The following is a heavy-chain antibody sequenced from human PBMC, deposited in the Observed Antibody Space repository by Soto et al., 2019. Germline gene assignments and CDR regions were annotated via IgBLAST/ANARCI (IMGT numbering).Heavy chain of an antibody. CDR2: ISGSGGST. J-gene: IGHJ4*02. Sequence: EVQLLESGGGLVQPGGSLRLSCAASGFTFSSYAMSWVRQAPGKGLEWVSAISGSGGSTYYADSVKGRFTISRDNSKNPLYIPMNSPSAEDTAVYYCAKSQRLDYDYIWGSYVRYWGQGTLVTVSS. CDR1: GFTFSSYA. CDR3: AKSQRLDYDYIWGSYVRY. V-gene: IGHV3-23*01. D-gene: IGHD3-16*01.